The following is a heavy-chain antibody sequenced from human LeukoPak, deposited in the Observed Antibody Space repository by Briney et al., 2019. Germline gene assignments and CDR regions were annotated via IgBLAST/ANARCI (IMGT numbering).Heavy chain of an antibody. J-gene: IGHJ4*02. CDR1: GYTFTSYG. V-gene: IGHV1-18*01. CDR3: ARVRMIPPVGYFDY. CDR2: ISAYSGNT. Sequence: ASVKVSCKASGYTFTSYGISWVRQAPGQGLEWMGWISAYSGNTNYAQKLQGRVTMTTDTSTSTAYMELRSLRSDDTAVYYCARVRMIPPVGYFDYWGQGTLVTVSS. D-gene: IGHD3-22*01.